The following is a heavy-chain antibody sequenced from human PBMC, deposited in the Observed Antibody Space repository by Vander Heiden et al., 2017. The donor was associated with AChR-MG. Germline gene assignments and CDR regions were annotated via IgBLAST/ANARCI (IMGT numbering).Heavy chain of an antibody. V-gene: IGHV5-51*01. CDR1: GYRSSTFW. CDR2: NYPGDADT. CDR3: ARHGSGNSSD. Sequence: EVQLVHPRAEVIKPGESLMIPCQASGYRSSTFWIGWVRQEPGNGLEWTGSNYPGDADTRYNPSFHGQVTISADKSINTAYLKGGSLKASDSAIYYCARHGSGNSSDWGQGTLVTVSS. D-gene: IGHD5-18*01. J-gene: IGHJ4*02.